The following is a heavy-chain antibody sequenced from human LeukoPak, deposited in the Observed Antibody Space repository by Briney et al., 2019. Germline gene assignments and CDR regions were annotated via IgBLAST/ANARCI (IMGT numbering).Heavy chain of an antibody. CDR3: AKMQGYFDY. CDR1: GFTFSNYG. J-gene: IGHJ4*02. V-gene: IGHV3-23*01. CDR2: IVGSGTTT. Sequence: GRSLRLSCAASGFTFSNYGMHWVRQAPGKGLEWDSAIVGSGTTTYYADAVKGRFTISRDNSKNTVYLQMNSLRAEDMALYFCAKMQGYFDYWGQGTLVTVSS.